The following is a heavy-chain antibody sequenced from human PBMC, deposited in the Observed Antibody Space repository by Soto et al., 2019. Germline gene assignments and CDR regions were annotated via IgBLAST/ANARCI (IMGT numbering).Heavy chain of an antibody. D-gene: IGHD2-2*02. CDR1: GYSFTSYW. CDR2: IYPGDSDT. J-gene: IGHJ6*02. V-gene: IGHV5-51*01. Sequence: GESLKISCKGSGYSFTSYWIGWVRQMPGKSLEWMGIIYPGDSDTRYSPSFQGQVTISADKSISTAYLQWSSLKASDTAMYYCARYTPRGGRDIVVVPAAIHYYYGLDVLGQGTTVTVSS. CDR3: ARYTPRGGRDIVVVPAAIHYYYGLDV.